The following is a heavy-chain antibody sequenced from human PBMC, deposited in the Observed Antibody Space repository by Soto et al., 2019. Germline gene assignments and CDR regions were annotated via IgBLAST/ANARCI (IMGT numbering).Heavy chain of an antibody. CDR2: ISSSSNSI. Sequence: EVQLVESGGGLVQPGGSLRLSCADSGFTFSSYSMNWVRQAPGKGLEWVSYISSSSNSIYYADSVKGRFTISRDNAKNSLHLQMNSLRAEDTAVYYCASPGVCSTTGCIRWGQGTLVTVSS. CDR1: GFTFSSYS. J-gene: IGHJ4*02. V-gene: IGHV3-48*01. CDR3: ASPGVCSTTGCIR. D-gene: IGHD2-2*01.